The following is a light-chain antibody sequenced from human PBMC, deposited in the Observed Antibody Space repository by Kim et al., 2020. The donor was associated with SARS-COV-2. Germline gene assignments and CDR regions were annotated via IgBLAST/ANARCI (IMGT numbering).Light chain of an antibody. CDR3: MQALQTL. J-gene: IGKJ4*01. CDR1: QSLLHSNGYNC. V-gene: IGKV2-28*01. Sequence: GEPASISCRSSQSLLHSNGYNCLDWYLRKPGQSPQLLIYLGSNRASGVPDRFSGSGSGTDFTLKISRVEAEDVGVYYCMQALQTLFGGGTKVDIK. CDR2: LGS.